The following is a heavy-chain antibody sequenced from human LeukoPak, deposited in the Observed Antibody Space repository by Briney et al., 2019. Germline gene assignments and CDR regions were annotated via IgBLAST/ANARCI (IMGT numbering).Heavy chain of an antibody. Sequence: GGSLRLSCAASGFTFEAYAMHWVRQTPQKGLEWVSLISWDGVSTYYAGSVKGRFTISRDNSKNSLYLHMNSLRGEDSAFYFCAKAKGSTSTHYFDYWGQGALVTVSS. CDR3: AKAKGSTSTHYFDY. J-gene: IGHJ4*02. D-gene: IGHD1-26*01. V-gene: IGHV3-43D*03. CDR2: ISWDGVST. CDR1: GFTFEAYA.